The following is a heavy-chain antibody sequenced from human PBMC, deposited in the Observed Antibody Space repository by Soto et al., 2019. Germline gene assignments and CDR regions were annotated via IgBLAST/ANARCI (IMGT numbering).Heavy chain of an antibody. Sequence: GGSLRLSCAASGFTFSSYSMNWVRQAPGKGLEWVSYISSSSTIYYADSVKGRFTISRDNAKNSLYLQMNSLRAEDTAVYYCARDDIVLMVYAGYYMDVWGKGTTVTVSS. V-gene: IGHV3-48*01. CDR1: GFTFSSYS. CDR2: ISSSSTI. D-gene: IGHD2-8*01. J-gene: IGHJ6*03. CDR3: ARDDIVLMVYAGYYMDV.